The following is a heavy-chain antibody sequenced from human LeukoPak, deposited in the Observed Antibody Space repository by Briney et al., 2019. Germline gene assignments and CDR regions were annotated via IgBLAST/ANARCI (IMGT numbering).Heavy chain of an antibody. CDR1: GDSMNIYY. Sequence: SETLSLTCNVSGDSMNIYYWNWIRQPAGKGLEWIGRIYTSGTANYNPSLKSRVTISVDTSKNQFSLKLSSVTAADTAVYYCARDLGYDGFDWAPWGQGTLVTVSS. CDR3: ARDLGYDGFDWAP. J-gene: IGHJ5*02. CDR2: IYTSGTA. D-gene: IGHD5-12*01. V-gene: IGHV4-4*07.